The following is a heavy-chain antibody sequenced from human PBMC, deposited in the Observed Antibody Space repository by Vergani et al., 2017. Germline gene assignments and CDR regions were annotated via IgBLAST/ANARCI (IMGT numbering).Heavy chain of an antibody. CDR2: ISSSSSYT. D-gene: IGHD1-1*01. CDR1: GFTFSDYY. J-gene: IGHJ5*02. CDR3: ASCRGSGTNLWFDP. Sequence: QVQLVESGGGLVKPGGSLRLSCAASGFTFSDYYMSWIRQAPGKGVEWVSYISSSSSYTNYADSVKGRFTISRDNAKNSLYLQMNSLRAEDTAVYYCASCRGSGTNLWFDPWGQGTLVTVSS. V-gene: IGHV3-11*05.